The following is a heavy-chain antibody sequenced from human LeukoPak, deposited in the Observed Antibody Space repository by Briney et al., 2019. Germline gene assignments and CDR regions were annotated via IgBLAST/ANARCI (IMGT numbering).Heavy chain of an antibody. J-gene: IGHJ4*02. Sequence: PSETLSLTCGVSGGSFSNYYWSWIRQSPENGLEWIGEINHSGSTNYNPSLKSRVTLSVDTSKNQFSLKLSSVTAADTAVYYCARRPLKLEMATAFDYWGQGTLVTVSS. D-gene: IGHD5-24*01. V-gene: IGHV4-34*01. CDR1: GGSFSNYY. CDR3: ARRPLKLEMATAFDY. CDR2: INHSGST.